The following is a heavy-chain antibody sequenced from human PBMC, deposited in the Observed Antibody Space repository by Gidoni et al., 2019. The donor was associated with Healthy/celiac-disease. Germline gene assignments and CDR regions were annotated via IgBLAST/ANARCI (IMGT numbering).Heavy chain of an antibody. J-gene: IGHJ3*02. Sequence: EVQLVESGGGLGQPGGALSLCGAASGFTFTSHSLNWVRQAPGKGLGLVSCISSSSITMSYADSVKGRFTISRDNAKNSLYLQMHSLRAEDTAVYYCARDREYRSSWFDAFDIWGQGTMVTVSS. CDR1: GFTFTSHS. D-gene: IGHD6-13*01. CDR3: ARDREYRSSWFDAFDI. CDR2: ISSSSITM. V-gene: IGHV3-48*01.